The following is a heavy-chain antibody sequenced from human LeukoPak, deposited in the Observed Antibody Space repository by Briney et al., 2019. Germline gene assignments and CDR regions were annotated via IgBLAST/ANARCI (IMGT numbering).Heavy chain of an antibody. J-gene: IGHJ4*02. CDR1: GFTFSNYA. V-gene: IGHV3-23*01. CDR2: IGDSGGKT. Sequence: GGSLRLSCAASGFTFSNYAMTWVRQAPGKGLEWVSAIGDSGGKTHYADSVKGRFTISRDNSKNTLYLQVNSLRAEDTAVYYCAKDWSCDYWGQGTLVTVSS. CDR3: AKDWSCDY. D-gene: IGHD1-26*01.